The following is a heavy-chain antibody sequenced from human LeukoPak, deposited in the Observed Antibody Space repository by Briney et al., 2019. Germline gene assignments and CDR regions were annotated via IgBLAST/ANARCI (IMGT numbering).Heavy chain of an antibody. CDR2: INPKSGDT. V-gene: IGHV1-2*02. CDR3: ARPQGDFWSGSWGEDWFDA. Sequence: GASVKVSCKASAYTFTAYYMHWVRQVPGQGLEWMGWINPKSGDTKYAQKFQGRVTMTSDTSSSTAYMELSRLRSDDTAVYFCARPQGDFWSGSWGEDWFDAWGQGTLVTVSS. D-gene: IGHD3-3*01. J-gene: IGHJ5*02. CDR1: AYTFTAYY.